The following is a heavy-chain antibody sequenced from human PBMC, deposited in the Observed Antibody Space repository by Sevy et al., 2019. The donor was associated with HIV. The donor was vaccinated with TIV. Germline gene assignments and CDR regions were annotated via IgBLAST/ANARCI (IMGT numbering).Heavy chain of an antibody. CDR3: ARDPTIYASGWYYFDY. CDR2: ISHDGSHK. D-gene: IGHD6-19*01. V-gene: IGHV3-30*04. CDR1: GFTFRNYA. Sequence: GESLKISCAASGFTFRNYAIHWVRQAPGKGLEWVAVISHDGSHKYSADSVKGRFTISRDNSKNTLYLQMNSLRAEDTAIYYCARDPTIYASGWYYFDYWGQGTLVTVSS. J-gene: IGHJ4*02.